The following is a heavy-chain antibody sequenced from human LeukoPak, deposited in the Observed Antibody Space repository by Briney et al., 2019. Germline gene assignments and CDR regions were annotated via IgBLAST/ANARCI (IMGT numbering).Heavy chain of an antibody. CDR2: IYYSGST. CDR1: GGSISSYY. D-gene: IGHD1-1*01. V-gene: IGHV4-59*01. J-gene: IGHJ4*02. CDR3: ARQLERRPWVDY. Sequence: SETLSLTCTVSGGSISSYYWSWIRQPPGKGLEWIGYIYYSGSTNYNPSLKSRVTISVDTSKNQFSLKLSSVTAADTAVYYCARQLERRPWVDYWGQGTLVTVSS.